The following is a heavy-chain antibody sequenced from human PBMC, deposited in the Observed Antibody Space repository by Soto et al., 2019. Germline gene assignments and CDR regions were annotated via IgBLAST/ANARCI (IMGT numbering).Heavy chain of an antibody. V-gene: IGHV3-21*01. Sequence: EVQLVESGGGLVKPGGSLRLSCAASGFTFSSYSMNWVRQAPGKGLEWVSSISSSSSYIYYADSVKGRFTISRDNAKNSLYLQRTSLRAEDTAVYYCARVPRFITGALMGWGQGTLVTVSS. CDR1: GFTFSSYS. CDR2: ISSSSSYI. D-gene: IGHD1-20*01. CDR3: ARVPRFITGALMG. J-gene: IGHJ4*02.